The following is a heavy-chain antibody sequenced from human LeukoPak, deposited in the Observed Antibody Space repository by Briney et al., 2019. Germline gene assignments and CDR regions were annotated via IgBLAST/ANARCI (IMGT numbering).Heavy chain of an antibody. V-gene: IGHV3-7*01. CDR2: VKQDGNEK. Sequence: GGSLRLSCAASGFTSSSYWMTWVRQAPGKGLEWVANVKQDGNEKYYVDSVKGRFTISRDNAKNSLYLQMNSLRAEDTAVYYCARGFDSRFFDKWGQGTLVTVSS. D-gene: IGHD3-22*01. CDR1: GFTSSSYW. CDR3: ARGFDSRFFDK. J-gene: IGHJ4*02.